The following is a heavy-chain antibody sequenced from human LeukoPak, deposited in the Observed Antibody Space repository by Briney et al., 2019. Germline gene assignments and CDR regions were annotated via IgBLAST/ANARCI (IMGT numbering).Heavy chain of an antibody. CDR2: IIPILGIA. D-gene: IGHD1-26*01. CDR1: GGTFSSYA. Sequence: SVKVSCKASGGTFSSYAISWVRQAPGQGLEWMGRIIPILGIANYAQKFQGRVTITADKSTSTAYMELSSLRSEDTAVYYCARTDSGSYPHFDYWGQGTLVTVSS. CDR3: ARTDSGSYPHFDY. V-gene: IGHV1-69*04. J-gene: IGHJ4*02.